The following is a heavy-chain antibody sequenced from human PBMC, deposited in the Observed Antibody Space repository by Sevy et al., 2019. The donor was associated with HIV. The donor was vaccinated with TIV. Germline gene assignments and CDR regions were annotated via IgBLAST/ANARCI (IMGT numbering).Heavy chain of an antibody. CDR2: INPSSGGT. Sequence: ASVKVSCKASGYTFTGYYVHWVRRAPGQGLEWMGWINPSSGGTNYVQKFHGRVTMTRDTSITTAYMELNSLRSDDTAVYYCARSVYGSGTYLNDYWGQGTLVTVSS. V-gene: IGHV1-2*02. J-gene: IGHJ4*02. CDR1: GYTFTGYY. D-gene: IGHD3-10*01. CDR3: ARSVYGSGTYLNDY.